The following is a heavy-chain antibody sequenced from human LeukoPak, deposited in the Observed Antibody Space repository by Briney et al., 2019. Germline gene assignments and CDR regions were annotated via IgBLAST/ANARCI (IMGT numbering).Heavy chain of an antibody. CDR1: GFTFRSYW. J-gene: IGHJ4*02. CDR2: IKRDGGEK. CDR3: ATSRGSWPDYFDY. D-gene: IGHD6-13*01. V-gene: IGHV3-7*01. Sequence: GGSLRLSRAASGFTFRSYWMSWVRQAPGKGLEWVANIKRDGGEKYYVDSVKGRFTISRDNAKNSLYLQMNSLRAEDTAVYYCATSRGSWPDYFDYWGQGTLVTVSS.